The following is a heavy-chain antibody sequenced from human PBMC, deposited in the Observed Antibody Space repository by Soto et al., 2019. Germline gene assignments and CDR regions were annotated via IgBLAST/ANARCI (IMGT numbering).Heavy chain of an antibody. CDR3: AREGGGYCSGGSCSNFDY. Sequence: QVQLVQSGAEVKKPGASVKVSCKASGYTFTGYYMHWVRQAPGQGLEWMGWINPNSGGTNYAQKFQGRVTMTRDTSISTAYMELSRLRSDDTAVYYCAREGGGYCSGGSCSNFDYWGQGTLVTVSS. CDR2: INPNSGGT. J-gene: IGHJ4*02. V-gene: IGHV1-2*02. CDR1: GYTFTGYY. D-gene: IGHD2-15*01.